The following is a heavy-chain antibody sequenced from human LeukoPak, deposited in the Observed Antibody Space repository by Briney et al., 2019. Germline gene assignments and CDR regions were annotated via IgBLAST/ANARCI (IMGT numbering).Heavy chain of an antibody. Sequence: GGSLRLSCAASGFTFSSYSMNWVRQAPGEGLEWVSSISSSSSYIYYADSVKGRFTISRDNAKNSLYLQMNSLRAEDTAVYYCARGVVGATLGYWGQGTLITVSS. V-gene: IGHV3-21*01. D-gene: IGHD1-26*01. CDR2: ISSSSSYI. J-gene: IGHJ4*02. CDR3: ARGVVGATLGY. CDR1: GFTFSSYS.